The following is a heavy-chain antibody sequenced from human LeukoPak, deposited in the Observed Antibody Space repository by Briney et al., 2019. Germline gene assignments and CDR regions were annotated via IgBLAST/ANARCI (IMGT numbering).Heavy chain of an antibody. J-gene: IGHJ4*02. Sequence: SVKVSCKASGFTFTISAMQWVRQARGQRLEWIGWIVVGSGNTNYAQKLQERVTITRDMSTSTAYMELSSLRSEDTAVYYCAADPLYYYYDSSGYLGYWGQGTLVTVSS. CDR2: IVVGSGNT. CDR1: GFTFTISA. D-gene: IGHD3-22*01. CDR3: AADPLYYYYDSSGYLGY. V-gene: IGHV1-58*02.